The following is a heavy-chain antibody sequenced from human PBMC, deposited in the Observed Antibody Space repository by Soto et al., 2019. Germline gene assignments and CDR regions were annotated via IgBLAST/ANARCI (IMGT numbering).Heavy chain of an antibody. CDR1: GFMFSSHG. CDR2: IWYDGSNK. Sequence: QVQLVESGGGVAQPGRSLRLSCAASGFMFSSHGMHWIHQAPGKGLEWVAVIWYDGSNKYYADSVKGRFTISRDNSKNTLYLQMNSLRVEDTAVYYCGPDTLDYWGQGTLVTVSS. J-gene: IGHJ4*02. CDR3: GPDTLDY. V-gene: IGHV3-33*01.